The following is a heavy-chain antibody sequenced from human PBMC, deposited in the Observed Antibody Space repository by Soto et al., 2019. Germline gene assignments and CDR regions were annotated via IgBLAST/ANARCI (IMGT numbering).Heavy chain of an antibody. CDR2: IYYSGST. J-gene: IGHJ5*02. V-gene: IGHV4-59*01. Sequence: SETLSLTCNVSGGSISSYYWSWIRQPPGKGLEWIGYIYYSGSTNYNPSLKSRVTISVDTSKNQLSLKLSSVTAADTAVYYCARGPLFREAADTQLDPWGQGTLVTVSS. D-gene: IGHD6-13*01. CDR1: GGSISSYY. CDR3: ARGPLFREAADTQLDP.